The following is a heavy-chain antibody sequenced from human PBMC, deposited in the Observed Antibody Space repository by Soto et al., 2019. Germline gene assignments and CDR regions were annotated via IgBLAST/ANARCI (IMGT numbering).Heavy chain of an antibody. Sequence: GESLKISCKGSGYSFTSYRNSWVRQMTGKGLEWMGRIDPSDSYPNYSPSFQGHATISADKSISTAYLQWRSLKASDTVMYYCARLFPFLESSYYDGMDVCGQGTTLTVS. CDR2: IDPSDSYP. CDR1: GYSFTSYR. V-gene: IGHV5-10-1*01. D-gene: IGHD3-3*02. CDR3: ARLFPFLESSYYDGMDV. J-gene: IGHJ6*02.